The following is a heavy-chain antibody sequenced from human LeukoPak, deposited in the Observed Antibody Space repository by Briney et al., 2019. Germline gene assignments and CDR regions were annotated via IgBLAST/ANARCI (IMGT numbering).Heavy chain of an antibody. Sequence: GGSLRLSCAASGFTFSNAWMSWVRQAPGKGLEWVGRIKSKTDGETTDYAAPVKGRFTISRDDSKNTLYLQMNSLKTEDTAVYYCTRPMRGPWGQGTLVTVSS. D-gene: IGHD3-22*01. CDR3: TRPMRGP. J-gene: IGHJ5*02. CDR1: GFTFSNAW. CDR2: IKSKTDGETT. V-gene: IGHV3-15*01.